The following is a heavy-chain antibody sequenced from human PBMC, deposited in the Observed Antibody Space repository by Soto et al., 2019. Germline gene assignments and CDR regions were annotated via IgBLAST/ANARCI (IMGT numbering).Heavy chain of an antibody. Sequence: QVQLVQSGAEVMQPGSSVRVSCKGSGGTFSSYAISWVRQAPGQGLEWMGGIIPIFGTADYAQKFQGSVTXXXXXXXXXXXXXXXXXXXXXXXXXXXXXXXXXXXXXXXXXXVMDVWGQGTTVTVSS. CDR1: GGTFSSYA. V-gene: IGHV1-69*05. J-gene: IGHJ6*02. CDR3: XXXXXXXXXXXXXXXVMDV. CDR2: IIPIFGTA.